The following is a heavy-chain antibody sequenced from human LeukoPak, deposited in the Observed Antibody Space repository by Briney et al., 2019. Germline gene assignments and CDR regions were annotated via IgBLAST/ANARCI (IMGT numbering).Heavy chain of an antibody. V-gene: IGHV3-53*01. CDR2: IYSGGST. J-gene: IGHJ6*02. CDR3: AFTRGAAAGSNEYYYYYYGMDV. CDR1: GFTVSSNY. D-gene: IGHD6-13*01. Sequence: GGSLRLSCAASGFTVSSNYMSWVRQAPGKGLEWVSVIYSGGSTYYADSVKGRFTISRDNSKNTLYLQMNSLRAEDTAVYYCAFTRGAAAGSNEYYYYYYGMDVWGQGTTVTVSS.